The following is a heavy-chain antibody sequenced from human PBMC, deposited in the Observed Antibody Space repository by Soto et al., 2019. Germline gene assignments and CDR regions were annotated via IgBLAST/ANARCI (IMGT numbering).Heavy chain of an antibody. CDR2: IYYSGST. Sequence: SETLSLTCTVSGGSISSGDYYWSWIRQPPGKGLEWIGYIYYSGSTYYNPSLKSRVTISVDTSKNQFSLKLSSVTAADTAVYYCARVALIVVVPAATEDVWGQGTTVTSP. D-gene: IGHD2-2*01. CDR1: GGSISSGDYY. V-gene: IGHV4-30-4*01. J-gene: IGHJ6*02. CDR3: ARVALIVVVPAATEDV.